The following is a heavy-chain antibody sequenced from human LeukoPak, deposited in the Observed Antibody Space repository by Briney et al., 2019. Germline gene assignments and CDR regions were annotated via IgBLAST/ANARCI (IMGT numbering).Heavy chain of an antibody. CDR1: GFTFSSYS. CDR3: ARDRCSSTSCFNDY. D-gene: IGHD2-2*01. CDR2: ISSSSSYI. Sequence: GGSLRLSYAASGFTFSSYSMNWVRQAPGKGLEWVSSISSSSSYIYYADSVKGRFTISRDNAKNSLYLQMNSLRAEDTAVYYCARDRCSSTSCFNDYWGQGTLVTVSS. J-gene: IGHJ4*02. V-gene: IGHV3-21*01.